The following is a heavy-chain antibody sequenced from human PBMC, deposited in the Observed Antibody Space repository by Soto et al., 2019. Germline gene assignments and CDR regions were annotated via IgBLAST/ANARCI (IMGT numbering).Heavy chain of an antibody. Sequence: QVQLVQSGAEVKKPGSSVKVSCKASGGTFSSYAISWVRQAPGQGLEWMGGIIPIFGTANYAQKFQGRVTLTADESTSTAYMELSSVRSEDTAVYYCATSVLGYCISTSCYGVGMDVWGQGTTVTVSS. J-gene: IGHJ6*02. CDR2: IIPIFGTA. V-gene: IGHV1-69*12. CDR1: GGTFSSYA. CDR3: ATSVLGYCISTSCYGVGMDV. D-gene: IGHD2-2*01.